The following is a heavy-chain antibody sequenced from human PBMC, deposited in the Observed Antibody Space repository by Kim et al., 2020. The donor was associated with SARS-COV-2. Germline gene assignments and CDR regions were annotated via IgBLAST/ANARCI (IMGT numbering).Heavy chain of an antibody. J-gene: IGHJ1*01. Sequence: SETLSLTCAVYGGSFSGYYWSWIRQPPGKGLEWIGEINQSGSANYNPSLKSRVSMSVDTSKNQFSLKLSSLTAADTAVYFCTRTTYCTSTSCFRGFQHLG. CDR2: INQSGSA. V-gene: IGHV4-34*01. CDR1: GGSFSGYY. CDR3: TRTTYCTSTSCFRGFQH. D-gene: IGHD2-2*01.